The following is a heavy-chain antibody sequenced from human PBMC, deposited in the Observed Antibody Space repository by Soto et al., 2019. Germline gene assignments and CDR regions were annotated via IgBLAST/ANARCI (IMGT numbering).Heavy chain of an antibody. J-gene: IGHJ4*02. D-gene: IGHD5-12*01. CDR1: VFPFSSYS. Sequence: GGSLRLSCAASVFPFSSYSMSWVRQTPDKGLEWVAGISGGGNYRYYADFVQGRFTFSRDNSRNILYLKMNSLRAEDTAMYYCARSLFMVAPDNETSEYWGQGTMVTFSS. CDR3: ARSLFMVAPDNETSEY. CDR2: ISGGGNYR. V-gene: IGHV3-23*01.